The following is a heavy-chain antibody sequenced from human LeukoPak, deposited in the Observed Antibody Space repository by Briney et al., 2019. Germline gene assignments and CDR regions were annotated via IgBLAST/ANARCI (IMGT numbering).Heavy chain of an antibody. CDR3: ARDPNSSWYYYYYYGMDV. Sequence: GGSLRLSCAASGFTFSSYWMSWVRQAPGKGLEWVANIKQDGSEKYYVDSVKGRFTISRDNAKNSLYLQMNSLRAEDTAVYYCARDPNSSWYYYYYYGMDVWGQGTTVTVSS. D-gene: IGHD6-13*01. CDR1: GFTFSSYW. CDR2: IKQDGSEK. J-gene: IGHJ6*02. V-gene: IGHV3-7*03.